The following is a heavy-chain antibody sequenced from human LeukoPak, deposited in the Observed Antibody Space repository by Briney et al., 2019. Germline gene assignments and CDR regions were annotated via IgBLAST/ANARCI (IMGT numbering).Heavy chain of an antibody. CDR3: AELGITMIGGV. V-gene: IGHV3-48*03. CDR2: ISSSGSTI. Sequence: GGSLRLSCTGPGFTFGDYAMSWVRQAPGKGLEWVSYISSSGSTIYYADSVKGRFTISRDNAKNSLYLQMNSLRAEDTAVYYCAELGITMIGGVWGKGTTVTISS. J-gene: IGHJ6*04. CDR1: GFTFGDYA. D-gene: IGHD3-10*02.